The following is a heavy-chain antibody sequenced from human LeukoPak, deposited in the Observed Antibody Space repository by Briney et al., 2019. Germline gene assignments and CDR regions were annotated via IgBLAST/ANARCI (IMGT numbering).Heavy chain of an antibody. CDR2: ISYDGSNK. D-gene: IGHD1-26*01. J-gene: IGHJ4*02. Sequence: PGGSLRLSCAATGFTFSSYGMHWVRQAPGKGLEWVAVISYDGSNKYYADSVKGRFTISRDNSKNTLYLQMNSLRAEGTAVYYCAKSGREGATNYWGQGTLVTVSS. CDR3: AKSGREGATNY. CDR1: GFTFSSYG. V-gene: IGHV3-30*18.